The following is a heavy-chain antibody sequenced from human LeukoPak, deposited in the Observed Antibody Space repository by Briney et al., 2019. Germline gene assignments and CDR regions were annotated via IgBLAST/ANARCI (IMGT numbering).Heavy chain of an antibody. J-gene: IGHJ4*02. V-gene: IGHV3-64*01. D-gene: IGHD4/OR15-4a*01. CDR1: GFTFSNYP. CDR3: ARGHDYSAFLFDY. CDR2: ISSNGGTT. Sequence: PGGSLRLSCAASGFTFSNYPMHWVRQAPGKGLEYVSTISSNGGTTYYANSVKGRFTISRDSSKNTLYLQMGSLRAEDMAVYYCARGHDYSAFLFDYWGQGTLVTVSS.